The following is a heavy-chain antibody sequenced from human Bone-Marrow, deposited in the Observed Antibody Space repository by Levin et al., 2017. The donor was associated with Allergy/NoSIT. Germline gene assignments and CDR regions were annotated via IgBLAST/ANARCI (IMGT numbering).Heavy chain of an antibody. V-gene: IGHV1-18*01. CDR3: ARGHFPYYYYGMDV. J-gene: IGHJ6*02. Sequence: ASVKVSCKASGFTFTTYGLTWVRQAPGQGLEWMGWVSAYRSNTNYALNSKDRVTMTTDTATNTAYMELTSLTSDDTAIYYCARGHFPYYYYGMDVWGQGTTVVVSS. CDR2: VSAYRSNT. CDR1: GFTFTTYG.